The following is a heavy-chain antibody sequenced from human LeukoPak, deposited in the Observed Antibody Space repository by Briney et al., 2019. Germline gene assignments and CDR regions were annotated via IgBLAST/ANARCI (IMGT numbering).Heavy chain of an antibody. CDR3: ARESVAENFNDY. D-gene: IGHD6-13*01. J-gene: IGHJ4*02. Sequence: PSETLSLTCTVSGGSISSSSYYWGWIRQPPGKGLEWIGSIYYSGSTYYNPSLKSRVTISVDTSKNQFSLKLSSVTAADTAVYYCARESVAENFNDYWGQGTLVTVSS. CDR1: GGSISSSSYY. CDR2: IYYSGST. V-gene: IGHV4-39*07.